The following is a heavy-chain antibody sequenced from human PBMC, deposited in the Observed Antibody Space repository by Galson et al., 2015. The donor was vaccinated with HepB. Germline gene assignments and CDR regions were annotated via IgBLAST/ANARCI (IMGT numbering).Heavy chain of an antibody. V-gene: IGHV1-2*06. D-gene: IGHD5-18*01. CDR3: AREWDDTAMVTGCYFDY. CDR1: GYTFTGYY. CDR2: INPNSGGT. J-gene: IGHJ4*02. Sequence: QSGAEVKKPGESLKISCTASGYTFTGYYMHWVRQAPGQGLEWMGRINPNSGGTNYAQKFQGRVTMTRDTSISTAYMELSRLRSDDTAVYYCAREWDDTAMVTGCYFDYWGQGTLVTVSS.